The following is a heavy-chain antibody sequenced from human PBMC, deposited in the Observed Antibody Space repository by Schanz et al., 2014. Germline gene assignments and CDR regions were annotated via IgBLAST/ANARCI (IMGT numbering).Heavy chain of an antibody. V-gene: IGHV1-46*01. CDR3: TRGGYSYALSAFDI. J-gene: IGHJ3*02. CDR2: VNPSVRGT. Sequence: QVQLVQSGAEVKKPGASVRVSCKVSGYAFTSYGISWVRQAPGQGLEWMGIVNPSVRGTHFAREFQGRVTVTSDTSTSTVYMELSGLRSEDTALYYCTRGGYSYALSAFDIWGQGTMVTVSS. D-gene: IGHD5-18*01. CDR1: GYAFTSYG.